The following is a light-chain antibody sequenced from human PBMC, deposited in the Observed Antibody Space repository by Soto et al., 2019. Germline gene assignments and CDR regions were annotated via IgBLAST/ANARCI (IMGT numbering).Light chain of an antibody. CDR1: SSDVGSYNL. CDR2: EGT. V-gene: IGLV2-23*01. CDR3: CSYAGSSTYV. Sequence: QSVLTQPASVSGSPEQSITIACTGTSSDVGSYNLVSWYQQHPGKAPKPMIYEGTKRPSGVSNRFSGSKSGNTASLTISGLQAEDEADYYCCSYAGSSTYVFGTGTKVTVL. J-gene: IGLJ1*01.